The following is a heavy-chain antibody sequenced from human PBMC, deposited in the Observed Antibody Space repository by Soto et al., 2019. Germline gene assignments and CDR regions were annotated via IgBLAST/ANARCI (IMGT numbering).Heavy chain of an antibody. CDR1: GFSFSSDA. D-gene: IGHD6-13*01. CDR2: ISGSDGST. J-gene: IGHJ4*02. Sequence: EVQLLESGGGLVQPGGSLRLSCVASGFSFSSDAMSWVRQAPGKGLEWVSVISGSDGSTYYADSVKGRFTISRDNSKNTLYLQMISLRSEDTAVYYCAKDRERDAWYEDYWGQGTLVTVSS. V-gene: IGHV3-23*01. CDR3: AKDRERDAWYEDY.